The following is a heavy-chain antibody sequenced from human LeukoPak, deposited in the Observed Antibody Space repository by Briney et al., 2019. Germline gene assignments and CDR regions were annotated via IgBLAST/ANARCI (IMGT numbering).Heavy chain of an antibody. D-gene: IGHD3-3*01. CDR3: ARRASAPRGYDFWSGYYTGISGMNYFDY. Sequence: SETPSLTCTVSGGSISSSSYYWGWIRQPPGKGLEWIGSIYYSGSTYYNPSLKSRVTISVDTSKNQFSLKLSSVTAADTAVYYCARRASAPRGYDFWSGYYTGISGMNYFDYWGQGTLVTVSS. CDR1: GGSISSSSYY. J-gene: IGHJ4*02. V-gene: IGHV4-39*01. CDR2: IYYSGST.